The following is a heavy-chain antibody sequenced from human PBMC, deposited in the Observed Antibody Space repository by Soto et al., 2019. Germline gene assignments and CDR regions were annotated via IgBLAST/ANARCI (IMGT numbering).Heavy chain of an antibody. CDR1: GFTFSSYA. V-gene: IGHV3-23*01. J-gene: IGHJ6*02. CDR2: ISGSGGST. Sequence: GGSLRLSCAASGFTFSSYAISWVRQAPGKGLEWVSAISGSGGSTYYADSVKGRFTISRDNSKNTLYLQMNSLRAEDTAVYYCAKDLGQEDYYYGMDVWGQGTTVTVSS. CDR3: AKDLGQEDYYYGMDV.